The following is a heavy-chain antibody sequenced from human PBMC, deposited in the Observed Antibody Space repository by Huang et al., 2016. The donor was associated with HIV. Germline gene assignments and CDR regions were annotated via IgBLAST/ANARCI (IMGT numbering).Heavy chain of an antibody. D-gene: IGHD6-13*01. J-gene: IGHJ5*02. CDR3: AAHGRIVGIPAAPLRFDP. CDR1: GGSISSSSYY. V-gene: IGHV4-39*01. CDR2: IYHSGHT. Sequence: QLQLQESGPGLVKPSETLSLTCTVSGGSISSSSYYWGWIRQPPGKGLEWIGSIYHSGHTYYNPSLKSRVTISVDTSRTQFSLKLSCVTAADTAVYYCAAHGRIVGIPAAPLRFDPWGQGTLVTVSS.